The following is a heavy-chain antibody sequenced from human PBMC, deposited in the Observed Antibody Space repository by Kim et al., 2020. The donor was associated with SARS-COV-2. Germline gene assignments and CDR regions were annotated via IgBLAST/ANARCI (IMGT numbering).Heavy chain of an antibody. CDR2: IYSGGSST. J-gene: IGHJ6*02. CDR1: GFTFSSYA. Sequence: GGSLRLSCAASGFTFSSYAMSWVRQAPGKGLEWVSVIYSGGSSTYYADSVKGRFTISRDNSKNTLYLQMNSLRAEDTAVYYCAKDWSRGRSQLLWGFMDVWGQGTTVTVSS. CDR3: AKDWSRGRSQLLWGFMDV. V-gene: IGHV3-23*03. D-gene: IGHD2-2*01.